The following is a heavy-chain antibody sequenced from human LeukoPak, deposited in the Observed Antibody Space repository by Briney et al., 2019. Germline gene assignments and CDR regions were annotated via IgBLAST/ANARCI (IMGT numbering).Heavy chain of an antibody. V-gene: IGHV4-39*01. CDR3: ARPNLGYYYMDV. J-gene: IGHJ6*03. CDR2: IYYSGST. CDR1: GGSMSSSSYY. Sequence: SETLCLTCTVSGGSMSSSSYYWGWIRQPPGKVLEWIGSIYYSGSTYYNPSLKSRVTISIDTSKNQFSLKLSSVTAADTAVYYCARPNLGYYYMDVWGKGTTVTVSS.